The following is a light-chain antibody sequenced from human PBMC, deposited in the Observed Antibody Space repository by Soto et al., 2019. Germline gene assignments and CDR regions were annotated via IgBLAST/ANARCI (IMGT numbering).Light chain of an antibody. CDR2: DVT. J-gene: IGLJ1*01. V-gene: IGLV2-8*01. CDR3: SSHGGSNNPYV. Sequence: QSALTQPPSASGYPGQSVDISCTGTSSDIGGYNFVSWYQQHPGKAPKLMIYDVTKRPSGVPDRFSGSKSGNTATLIVSVLQAEDESDYYCSSHGGSNNPYVFGPGTKVTVL. CDR1: SSDIGGYNF.